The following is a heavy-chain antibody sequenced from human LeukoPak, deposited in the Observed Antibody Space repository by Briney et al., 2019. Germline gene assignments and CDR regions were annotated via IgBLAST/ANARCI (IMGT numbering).Heavy chain of an antibody. CDR2: ISGDGGST. Sequence: PGGTLRLSCAASGFTFDDYAMHWVRQAPGKGLEWASLISGDGGSTYYADSVKGRFTISRDNSKNSLYLQMNSLRTEDTALYYCAKDVGSGYHYSHYYFDYWGQGTLVTVSS. D-gene: IGHD3-22*01. CDR1: GFTFDDYA. CDR3: AKDVGSGYHYSHYYFDY. V-gene: IGHV3-43*02. J-gene: IGHJ4*02.